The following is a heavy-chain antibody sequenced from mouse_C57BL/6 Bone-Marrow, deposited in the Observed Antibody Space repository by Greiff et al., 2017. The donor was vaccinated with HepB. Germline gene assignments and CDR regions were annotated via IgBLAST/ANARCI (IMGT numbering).Heavy chain of an antibody. CDR1: GYTFTGYW. V-gene: IGHV1-9*01. J-gene: IGHJ2*01. CDR2: ILPGSGST. CDR3: ARWHYYGSSYPFFYYFDY. D-gene: IGHD1-1*01. Sequence: VQLQQSGAELMKPGASVKLSCKATGYTFTGYWIEWVKQRPGHGLEWIGEILPGSGSTNYNEKFKGKATFTADTSSNTAYMQLSSLTTEDSAIYYCARWHYYGSSYPFFYYFDYWGQGTTLTVSS.